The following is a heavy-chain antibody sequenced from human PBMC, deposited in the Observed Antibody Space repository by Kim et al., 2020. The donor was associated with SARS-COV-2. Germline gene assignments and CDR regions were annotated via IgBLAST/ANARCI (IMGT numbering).Heavy chain of an antibody. D-gene: IGHD1-1*01. Sequence: GGSLRLSCGASGFTFSDSAMHWVRQASGKGLEWVGRIRSKANGYATAYIESVKGRFTISRDDSRNTAYLQMNSLKTEDTAVYYCTRVSGTTLAFWDAFD. CDR1: GFTFSDSA. CDR2: IRSKANGYAT. J-gene: IGHJ3*02. CDR3: TRVSGTTLAFWDAFD. V-gene: IGHV3-73*01.